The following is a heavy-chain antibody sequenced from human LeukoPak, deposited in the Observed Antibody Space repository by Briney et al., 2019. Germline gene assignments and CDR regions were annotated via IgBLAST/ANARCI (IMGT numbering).Heavy chain of an antibody. CDR2: INPNGGDT. D-gene: IGHD1-1*01. J-gene: IGHJ5*02. V-gene: IGHV1-2*06. CDR3: ARGSNWKENWFDP. CDR1: GYTFTNYH. Sequence: ASVKVSCKASGYTFTNYHMHWVRQAPGQGLEWMGRINPNGGDTNYAQKFQGRVTMTRDTSITTAYMELSSLRSDDTAVYYCARGSNWKENWFDPWGQGTLVIVSS.